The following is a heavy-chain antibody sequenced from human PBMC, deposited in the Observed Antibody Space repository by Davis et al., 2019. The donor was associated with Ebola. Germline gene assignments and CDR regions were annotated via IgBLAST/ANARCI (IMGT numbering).Heavy chain of an antibody. J-gene: IGHJ5*02. Sequence: GSLRLSCTVSGGSIGSFYWSWIRQPPGKRLEWIGYIYYSGSTNYNPSLKSRVTISVDTSKNQFSLKLSSVTAADTAVYYCARHPYYYDSSGYYRGDWFDPWGQGTLVTVSS. CDR3: ARHPYYYDSSGYYRGDWFDP. V-gene: IGHV4-59*08. D-gene: IGHD3-22*01. CDR2: IYYSGST. CDR1: GGSIGSFY.